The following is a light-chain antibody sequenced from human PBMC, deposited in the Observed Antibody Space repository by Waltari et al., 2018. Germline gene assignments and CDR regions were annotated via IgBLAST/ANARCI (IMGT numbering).Light chain of an antibody. CDR2: GAS. CDR3: QQYDNWLGT. J-gene: IGKJ1*01. Sequence: EMVMTQPPATLAVFAGKGATISCRASQSISSKLAWYQHKPGQAPRLLIYGASTRATGIPARFSGSGSGTEFTLTISSLQSEDFAVYFCQQYDNWLGTFGQGTKVEIK. CDR1: QSISSK. V-gene: IGKV3-15*01.